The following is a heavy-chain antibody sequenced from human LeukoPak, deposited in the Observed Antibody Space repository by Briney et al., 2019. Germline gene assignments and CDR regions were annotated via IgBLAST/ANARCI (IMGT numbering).Heavy chain of an antibody. D-gene: IGHD3-22*01. Sequence: SQTLSLTCTVSGGSISSGGYYWSWIRQHPGKGLEWIGYIYYSGGTYYNPSLKSQVTISVDTSKNQFSLKLSSVTAADTAVYYCARDQSYYDSSGVPFDLWGRGTLVTVSS. J-gene: IGHJ2*01. CDR1: GGSISSGGYY. CDR2: IYYSGGT. V-gene: IGHV4-31*01. CDR3: ARDQSYYDSSGVPFDL.